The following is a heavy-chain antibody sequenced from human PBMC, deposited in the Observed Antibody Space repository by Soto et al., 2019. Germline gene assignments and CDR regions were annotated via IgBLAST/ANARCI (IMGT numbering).Heavy chain of an antibody. CDR1: GYTFTSYG. Sequence: ASVKVSCKASGYTFTSYGIIWVRQAPGQGLDWMGWISAYNGNTNYAQKLQGRVTMTTDTSTSTAYMDLRRLRSDDTAVYYCARDMSYDFWSGYYRSWFDPWGQGTLVTVSS. V-gene: IGHV1-18*01. CDR2: ISAYNGNT. J-gene: IGHJ5*02. CDR3: ARDMSYDFWSGYYRSWFDP. D-gene: IGHD3-3*01.